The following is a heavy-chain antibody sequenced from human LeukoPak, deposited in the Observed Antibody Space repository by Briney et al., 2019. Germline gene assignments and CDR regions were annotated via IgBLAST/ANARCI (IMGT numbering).Heavy chain of an antibody. Sequence: PGGSLRLSCAASGFIFSSYEMNWVRQAPGKGLEWVSYISNSGSTIYYTDSVKGRFTISRDNAENSLYLQMNSLRVEDTAIYYCARDSSNWESYFDFWGQGTLVTVSS. CDR1: GFIFSSYE. CDR3: ARDSSNWESYFDF. J-gene: IGHJ4*02. V-gene: IGHV3-48*03. CDR2: ISNSGSTI. D-gene: IGHD6-13*01.